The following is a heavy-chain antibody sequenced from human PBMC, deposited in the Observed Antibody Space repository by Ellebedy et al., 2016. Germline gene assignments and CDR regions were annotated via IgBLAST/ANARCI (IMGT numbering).Heavy chain of an antibody. CDR2: IYYSGST. CDR3: ARGGIDGY. J-gene: IGHJ4*02. V-gene: IGHV4-31*03. Sequence: SETLSLXXTVSGGSISSGGYYWSWIRQHPGKGLEWIGYIYYSGSTYYNPSLKSRVTMSVDTSKNQFSLKLSSVTAADTAVYYCARGGIDGYWGQGTLVTVSS. D-gene: IGHD2-15*01. CDR1: GGSISSGGYY.